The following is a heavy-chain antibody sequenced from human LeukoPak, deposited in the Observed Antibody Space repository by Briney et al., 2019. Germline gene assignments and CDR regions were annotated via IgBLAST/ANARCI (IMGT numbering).Heavy chain of an antibody. CDR3: ARDKAHSYGRYFDP. CDR2: ISYGNT. V-gene: IGHV4-59*01. D-gene: IGHD5-18*01. J-gene: IGHJ5*02. Sequence: SETLSLTCSVSGGSISTYYWNWIRQTPGKGLEWIGHISYGNTDYNPSLKSRVTISVDTYKNPFSLKLTSVTAADTAVYYCARDKAHSYGRYFDPWGQGALVTVCS. CDR1: GGSISTYY.